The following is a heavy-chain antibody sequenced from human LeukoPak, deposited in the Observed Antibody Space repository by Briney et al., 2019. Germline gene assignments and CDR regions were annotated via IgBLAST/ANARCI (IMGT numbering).Heavy chain of an antibody. J-gene: IGHJ4*02. V-gene: IGHV1-18*01. CDR1: GYTFTSYG. CDR3: AGSGSGYYFSAFDY. Sequence: ASVKVSCKTSGYTFTSYGISSVRQAPGQGLEWMGWISAYNGNTNYAQKLQGRVTMTTDTSTSTAYMELRSLRSDDTAVYYCAGSGSGYYFSAFDYWGQGTLVTVSS. CDR2: ISAYNGNT. D-gene: IGHD3-22*01.